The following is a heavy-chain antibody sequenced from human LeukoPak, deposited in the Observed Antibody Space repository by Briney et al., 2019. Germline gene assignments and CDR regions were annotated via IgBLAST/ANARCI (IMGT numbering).Heavy chain of an antibody. CDR1: SGSISSYY. V-gene: IGHV4-59*01. J-gene: IGHJ4*02. CDR2: IYYSGST. CDR3: ARGDLKVVYDSRSGFDY. D-gene: IGHD3-22*01. Sequence: SETLSLTCTVSSGSISSYYWSWIRQPPGKGLEWIGYIYYSGSTNYNPSLKSRVTISVDTSKNQFSLKLSSVTAADTVVYYCARGDLKVVYDSRSGFDYWGQGTLVTVSS.